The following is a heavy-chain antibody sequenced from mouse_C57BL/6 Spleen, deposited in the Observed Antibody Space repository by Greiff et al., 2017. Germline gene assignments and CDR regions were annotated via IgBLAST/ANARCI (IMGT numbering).Heavy chain of an antibody. D-gene: IGHD1-1*01. J-gene: IGHJ1*03. CDR1: GYTFTSYW. CDR3: ARSGRWYFDV. Sequence: QVQLQQPGAELVKPGASVKLSCKASGYTFTSYWMHWVKQRPGRGLEWIGRIDPNRGGTKYNEKFKSKATLTVDKPSSTAYMQLSSLTCEDSAVYYCARSGRWYFDVWGTGTTVTVSS. V-gene: IGHV1-72*01. CDR2: IDPNRGGT.